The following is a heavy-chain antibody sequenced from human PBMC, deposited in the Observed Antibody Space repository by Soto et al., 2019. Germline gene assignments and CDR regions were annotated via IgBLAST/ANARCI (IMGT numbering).Heavy chain of an antibody. Sequence: GWSLRLSCAASGFTFSSHAMTWVRQAPGKGLEWVSSISGSGVYTYYADSVKGRFTASRDNSKNTLYLQMNSLRAEDTAVYYCVKNSVFPFYDFGGGRGTLVTVSS. CDR3: VKNSVFPFYDFG. CDR2: ISGSGVYT. J-gene: IGHJ4*02. D-gene: IGHD3-3*01. V-gene: IGHV3-23*01. CDR1: GFTFSSHA.